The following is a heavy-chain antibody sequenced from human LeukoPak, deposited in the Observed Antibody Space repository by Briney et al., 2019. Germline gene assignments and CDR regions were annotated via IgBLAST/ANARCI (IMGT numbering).Heavy chain of an antibody. CDR3: ARSRIYGGNYFDY. CDR2: IYCSGST. J-gene: IGHJ4*02. Sequence: TTSETLSLTCTVSGGSISSYYWSWIRQPPGKGLEWIGYIYCSGSTNYNPSLRSRVTISVDTSKNQFSLKLSSVTAADTAVYYCARSRIYGGNYFDYWGQGTRVTVSS. D-gene: IGHD3-10*01. V-gene: IGHV4-59*08. CDR1: GGSISSYY.